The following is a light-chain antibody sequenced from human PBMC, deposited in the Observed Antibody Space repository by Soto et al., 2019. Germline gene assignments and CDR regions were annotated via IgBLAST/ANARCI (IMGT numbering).Light chain of an antibody. CDR2: DNN. CDR1: SSNIGAGYA. J-gene: IGLJ2*01. V-gene: IGLV1-40*01. Sequence: QSVLTQPPSVSGAPGQRVTISCTGSSSNIGAGYAVHWYQQLPGTAPKLLISDNNNRPSGVPDRFSGSKSGTSASLAITGLQAEDEADYYCQSYDNRHDWAVVFGGGTKLTVL. CDR3: QSYDNRHDWAVV.